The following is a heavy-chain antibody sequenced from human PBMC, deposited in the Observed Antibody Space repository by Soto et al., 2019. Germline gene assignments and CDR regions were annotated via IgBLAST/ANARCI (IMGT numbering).Heavy chain of an antibody. Sequence: GASVKVSCKASGGTFSSYTISWVRQAPGQGLEWMGRIIPILGIANYAQKFQGRVTITADKSTSTAYMELSSLRSEDTAVYYCARTYYYGSGSPWFDYWGQGTLVTVSS. J-gene: IGHJ4*02. V-gene: IGHV1-69*02. CDR1: GGTFSSYT. D-gene: IGHD3-10*01. CDR2: IIPILGIA. CDR3: ARTYYYGSGSPWFDY.